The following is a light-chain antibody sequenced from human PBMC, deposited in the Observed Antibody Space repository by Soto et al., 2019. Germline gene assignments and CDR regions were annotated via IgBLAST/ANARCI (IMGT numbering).Light chain of an antibody. J-gene: IGLJ1*01. Sequence: QSVLTQPPSVSEAPGQRVTISCTGSSSNIGAGYEAHWYQQVPGTAPKLLIYENNKRPSGVPDRFSGSKSGTSASLAITGLQDEDEAEDDCQAYDSSLSGYVFGTGTKLTVL. CDR2: ENN. V-gene: IGLV1-40*01. CDR1: SSNIGAGYE. CDR3: QAYDSSLSGYV.